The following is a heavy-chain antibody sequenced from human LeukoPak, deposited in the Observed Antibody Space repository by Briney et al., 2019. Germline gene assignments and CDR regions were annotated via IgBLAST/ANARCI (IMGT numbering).Heavy chain of an antibody. CDR1: GYTFSDFG. J-gene: IGHJ4*02. CDR3: ARGRPSDY. V-gene: IGHV1-18*01. CDR2: ISAYNGDT. Sequence: ASVKVSCETSGYTFSDFGMSWVRQAPGQGLEWMGWISAYNGDTNYAHNLQGRVTMTTDTSTSTAYMELRSLRSDDKAVYYCARGRPSDYWGQGTLVTVSS.